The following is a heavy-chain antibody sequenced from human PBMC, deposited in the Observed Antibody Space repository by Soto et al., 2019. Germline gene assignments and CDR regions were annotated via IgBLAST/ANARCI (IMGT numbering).Heavy chain of an antibody. V-gene: IGHV3-23*01. J-gene: IGHJ4*02. Sequence: EVQLLESGGGLVQPGGSLRLSCVASGLTFSVSAMTWVRQAPGKGLEWVSTTGLSGRTTYYGESVKGRFTVSRDNSKNTLELQMSSLRAEDTAVYYCATVHNTSRSFNFWGRGTLVTVSS. CDR3: ATVHNTSRSFNF. CDR1: GLTFSVSA. D-gene: IGHD1-20*01. CDR2: TGLSGRTT.